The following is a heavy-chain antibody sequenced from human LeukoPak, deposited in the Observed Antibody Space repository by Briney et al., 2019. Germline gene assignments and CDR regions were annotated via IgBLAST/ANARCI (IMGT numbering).Heavy chain of an antibody. D-gene: IGHD3-10*01. V-gene: IGHV1-18*01. J-gene: IGHJ6*03. CDR3: AREFMVRGVIDYYYYYMDV. Sequence: ASVKVSCKASGYTFTSYGISWVRQAPGQGLEWMGWISAYNGNTNYAQKLQGRVTMTRDMSTSTVYMELSSLRSEDTAVYYCAREFMVRGVIDYYYYYMDVWGKGTTVTISS. CDR1: GYTFTSYG. CDR2: ISAYNGNT.